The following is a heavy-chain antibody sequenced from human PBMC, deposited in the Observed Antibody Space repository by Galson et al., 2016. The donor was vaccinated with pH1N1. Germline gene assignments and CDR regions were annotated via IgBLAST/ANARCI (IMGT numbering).Heavy chain of an antibody. CDR3: LKYDSSGYYYGRLAN. Sequence: SLRLSCAASGFTFSIFAMSWVRQAPGKGLEWVSGISSSGDNTYFADSVKGRITISRDNSKNTLYLEMSSLRAEDTAVYYCLKYDSSGYYYGRLANWGQGTLVTVSS. CDR1: GFTFSIFA. V-gene: IGHV3-23*01. CDR2: ISSSGDNT. J-gene: IGHJ4*02. D-gene: IGHD3-22*01.